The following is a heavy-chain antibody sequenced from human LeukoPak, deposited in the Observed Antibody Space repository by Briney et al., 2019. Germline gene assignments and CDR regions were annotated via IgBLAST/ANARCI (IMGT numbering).Heavy chain of an antibody. D-gene: IGHD2-2*01. CDR1: GFTFGTYD. J-gene: IGHJ6*03. CDR2: ISGSGGST. V-gene: IGHV3-23*01. Sequence: GGSLRLSCVASGFTFGTYDMSWVRQAPGKGLEWVSTISGSGGSTYYADSVKGRFTISRDNSKNTLYLQMNSLRAEDTAVYYCAKGIVVGVSYYYYCMDVWGIGTTVTVS. CDR3: AKGIVVGVSYYYYCMDV.